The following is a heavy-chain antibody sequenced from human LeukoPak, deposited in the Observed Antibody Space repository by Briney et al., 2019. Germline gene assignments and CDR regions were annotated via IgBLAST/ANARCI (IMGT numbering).Heavy chain of an antibody. CDR3: ARGGSSSSWPFYY. J-gene: IGHJ4*02. CDR2: ISTGSSTT. Sequence: GGSLRLSCAASEFAFSTYNMNWVRQAPGKGLEWVSYISTGSSTTYYADSVKGRFTISRDNVENSLYLQMNSLRDEDTAVYYCARGGSSSSWPFYYWGQGTLVTVSS. V-gene: IGHV3-48*02. D-gene: IGHD6-13*01. CDR1: EFAFSTYN.